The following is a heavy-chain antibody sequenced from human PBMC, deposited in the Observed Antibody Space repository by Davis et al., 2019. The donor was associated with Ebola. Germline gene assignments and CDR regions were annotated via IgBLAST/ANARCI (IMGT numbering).Heavy chain of an antibody. Sequence: SGPTLVKPTETLTLTCTVSGFSFSNARMGVSWIRQPPGKALEWLAHIFSNDEKSYSTSLKSRLTISKDTSKSQVVLTMTNMDPVDTATYYCARIRDFWSGSVDYYYGMDVWGQGTTVTVSS. D-gene: IGHD3-3*01. CDR3: ARIRDFWSGSVDYYYGMDV. V-gene: IGHV2-26*01. J-gene: IGHJ6*02. CDR2: IFSNDEK. CDR1: GFSFSNARMG.